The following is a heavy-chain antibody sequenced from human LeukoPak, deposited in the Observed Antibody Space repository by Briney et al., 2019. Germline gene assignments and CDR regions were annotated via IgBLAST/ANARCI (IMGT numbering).Heavy chain of an antibody. Sequence: GASVKVSCKASGYTFTSYYMHWVRQAPGQGLEWMGIINPSGGSTSYAQKFQGRVTMTRDMSTSTVYMGLSSLRSEDTAVYYCARALMVNDAFDIWGQGTMVTVSS. V-gene: IGHV1-46*01. CDR2: INPSGGST. D-gene: IGHD2-8*01. CDR1: GYTFTSYY. J-gene: IGHJ3*02. CDR3: ARALMVNDAFDI.